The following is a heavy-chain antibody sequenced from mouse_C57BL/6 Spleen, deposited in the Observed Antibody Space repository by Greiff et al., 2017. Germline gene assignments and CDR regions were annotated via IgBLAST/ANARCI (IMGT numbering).Heavy chain of an antibody. D-gene: IGHD3-1*01. CDR1: GYTFTTYP. CDR2: FHPYNDDT. CDR3: ARRGLPHYYAMDY. J-gene: IGHJ4*01. V-gene: IGHV1-47*01. Sequence: LQESGAELVKPGASVKMSCKASGYTFTTYPIEWMKQNHGKSLEWIGNFHPYNDDTKYNEKFKGKATLTVEKSSSTVYLELSRLTSDDSAVYYCARRGLPHYYAMDYWGQGTSVTVSS.